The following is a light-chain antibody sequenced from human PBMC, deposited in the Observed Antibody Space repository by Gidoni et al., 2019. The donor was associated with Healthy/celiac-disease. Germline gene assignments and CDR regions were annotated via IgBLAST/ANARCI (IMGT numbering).Light chain of an antibody. CDR3: GTWDSSLSAVV. Sequence: QSVLTQPPSLSAAPGQKVTISCSGSSSNIGNNYVSWYQQLPGTAPKLLIYENNKRPSGIPDRFSGSKSGTSATLGITGLQTGDEADYYCGTWDSSLSAVVFG. CDR1: SSNIGNNY. J-gene: IGLJ2*01. CDR2: ENN. V-gene: IGLV1-51*02.